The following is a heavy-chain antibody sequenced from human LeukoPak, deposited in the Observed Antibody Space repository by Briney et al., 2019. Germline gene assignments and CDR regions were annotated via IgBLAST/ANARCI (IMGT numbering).Heavy chain of an antibody. V-gene: IGHV3-23*01. CDR2: ISGSGGST. Sequence: GGSLRLSCVASVFTFSSYAMSWVRQAPGKGLEWVSAISGSGGSTYYADSVKGRFTISRDNSKNTLYLQMNSLRAEDTAVYYCAKDLGGSYPDYYFDYWGQGTLVTVSS. J-gene: IGHJ4*02. CDR3: AKDLGGSYPDYYFDY. CDR1: VFTFSSYA. D-gene: IGHD1-26*01.